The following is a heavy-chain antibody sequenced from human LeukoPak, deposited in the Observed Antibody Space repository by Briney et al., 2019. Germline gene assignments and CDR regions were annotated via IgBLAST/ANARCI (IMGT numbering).Heavy chain of an antibody. J-gene: IGHJ4*02. D-gene: IGHD4-11*01. CDR3: ARFRTLTTHFDY. V-gene: IGHV4-39*01. Sequence: SETLSLTCTVSGGSISSSGYYWGWIRQPPGKGLEWIGTIYYSGSTYYNPSLKSRVTISVDTSKNQFSLKLSSVTAADTAVYYCARFRTLTTHFDYWGQGTLVSVSS. CDR2: IYYSGST. CDR1: GGSISSSGYY.